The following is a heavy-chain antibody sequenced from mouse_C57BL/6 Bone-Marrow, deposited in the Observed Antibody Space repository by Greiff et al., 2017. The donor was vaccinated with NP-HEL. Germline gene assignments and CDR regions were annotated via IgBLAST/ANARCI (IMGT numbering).Heavy chain of an antibody. CDR2: INPGSGGT. CDR1: GYAFTNYL. J-gene: IGHJ2*01. CDR3: ARLNYGSSYFDY. Sequence: VKLQQSGAELVRPGTSVKVSCKASGYAFTNYLIEWVKQRPGQGLEWIGVINPGSGGTNYNEKFKGKATLTADKSSSTAYMQLSSLTSEDSAVYFCARLNYGSSYFDYWGQGTTLTVSS. V-gene: IGHV1-54*01. D-gene: IGHD1-1*01.